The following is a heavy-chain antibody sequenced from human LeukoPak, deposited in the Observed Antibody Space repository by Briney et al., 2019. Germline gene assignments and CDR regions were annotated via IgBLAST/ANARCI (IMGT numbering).Heavy chain of an antibody. CDR1: GGSISSSSYY. CDR3: ARQGSSWSWGDYNWFDP. J-gene: IGHJ5*02. Sequence: NSSETLSLTCTVSGGSISSSSYYWGWIRQPPGKGLEWIGSIHYSGSTYYNPSLKSRVTISVDTSKNQFSLKLSSVTAADTAVYYCARQGSSWSWGDYNWFDPWGQGTLVTVSS. V-gene: IGHV4-39*01. CDR2: IHYSGST. D-gene: IGHD6-13*01.